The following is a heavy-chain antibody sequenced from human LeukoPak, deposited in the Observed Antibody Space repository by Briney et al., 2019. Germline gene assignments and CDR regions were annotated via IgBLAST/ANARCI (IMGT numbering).Heavy chain of an antibody. J-gene: IGHJ4*02. Sequence: TGGSLRLSCAASGFTFSIYWMHWVRQAPGKGLVWVSRINSDGSSTNYADSVKGRFTISRDNAKNSLYLQMNSLRAEDTALYYCAKDRHSGYDSSLYFDYWGQGTLVTVSS. CDR2: INSDGSST. CDR3: AKDRHSGYDSSLYFDY. CDR1: GFTFSIYW. D-gene: IGHD5-12*01. V-gene: IGHV3-74*01.